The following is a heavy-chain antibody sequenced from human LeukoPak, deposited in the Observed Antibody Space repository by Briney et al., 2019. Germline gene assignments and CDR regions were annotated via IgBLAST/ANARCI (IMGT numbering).Heavy chain of an antibody. V-gene: IGHV3-21*06. CDR2: IDSSGGYM. CDR1: GFTFGDYA. J-gene: IGHJ4*02. CDR3: LRGDRRDY. Sequence: GGSLRLSCTASGFTFGDYAMSWFRQAPGKGLEWVSSIDSSGGYMFYADSVKDRFIISRDNAKDSLYLQMNSLRVEDTAVYYCLRGDRRDYWGQGTLVTVSS.